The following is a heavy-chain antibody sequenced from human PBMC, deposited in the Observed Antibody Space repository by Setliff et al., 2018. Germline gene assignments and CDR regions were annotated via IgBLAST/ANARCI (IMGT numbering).Heavy chain of an antibody. Sequence: SETLSLTCTVSGGSISSSSYYWGWIRQPPGKGLEWIGSIYYSGSTYYNPSLKSRVTISVDTSKNQFSLKLSPVTAADTAVYYCARVKIAILPAVIDYWGQGTLVTVSS. J-gene: IGHJ4*02. CDR1: GGSISSSSYY. D-gene: IGHD2-2*01. V-gene: IGHV4-39*07. CDR2: IYYSGST. CDR3: ARVKIAILPAVIDY.